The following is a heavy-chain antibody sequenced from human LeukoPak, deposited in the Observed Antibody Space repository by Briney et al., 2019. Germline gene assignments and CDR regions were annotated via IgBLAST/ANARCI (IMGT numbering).Heavy chain of an antibody. CDR1: GFTFSSYG. D-gene: IGHD3-22*01. CDR2: IWYDGSNK. Sequence: GGSLRLSCAASGFTFSSYGMHWVRQAPGKGLEWVAVIWYDGSNKYYADSVKGRFTISRDNSKNTLYLQMNSLRAEDTAVYYCAKGSYDIIDAFDIWGQGTMVTVSS. CDR3: AKGSYDIIDAFDI. J-gene: IGHJ3*02. V-gene: IGHV3-33*06.